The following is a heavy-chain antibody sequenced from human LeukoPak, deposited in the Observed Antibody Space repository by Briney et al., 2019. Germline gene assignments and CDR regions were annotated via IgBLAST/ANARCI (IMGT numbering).Heavy chain of an antibody. J-gene: IGHJ4*02. Sequence: PGGSLRLSCAASGFTFSSFSMTWVRQVPGKGLEWVSSIIVSGTTYYADSVKGRFTISRDSFRGTLFLQMDSLRVGDTAVYFCAKGSVGNADFASWGQGALVTVSS. CDR2: IIVSGTT. D-gene: IGHD6-25*01. V-gene: IGHV3-23*01. CDR1: GFTFSSFS. CDR3: AKGSVGNADFAS.